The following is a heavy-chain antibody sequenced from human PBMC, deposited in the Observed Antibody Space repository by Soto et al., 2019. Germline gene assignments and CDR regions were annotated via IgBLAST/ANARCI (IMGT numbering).Heavy chain of an antibody. Sequence: SETLSLTCTVSGGSISSGGYYWSWIRQHPGKGLEWIGYIYYSGSTYYNPSLKSRVTISVDTSKNQFSLKLSSVTAADTAVYYCARWSVVVPAATHFDYWGQGTLVTVSS. D-gene: IGHD2-2*01. V-gene: IGHV4-31*03. CDR3: ARWSVVVPAATHFDY. CDR1: GGSISSGGYY. CDR2: IYYSGST. J-gene: IGHJ4*02.